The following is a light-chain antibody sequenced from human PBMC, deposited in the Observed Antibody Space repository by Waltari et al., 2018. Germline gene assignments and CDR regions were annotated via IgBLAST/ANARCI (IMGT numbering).Light chain of an antibody. CDR1: SRDGGGYNY. Sequence: QSALTEPASVSGSPGQSITISCTGTSRDGGGYNYVSWYQQYPGKAPKLMISDVYNRPSGVSNRFSGSKSGNTASLTISGLQAEDEADYYCLSYTSSTTYVFGTGTKVTVL. CDR3: LSYTSSTTYV. CDR2: DVY. J-gene: IGLJ1*01. V-gene: IGLV2-14*01.